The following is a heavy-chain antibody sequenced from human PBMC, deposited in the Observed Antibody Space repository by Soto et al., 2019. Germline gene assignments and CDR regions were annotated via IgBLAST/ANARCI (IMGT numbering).Heavy chain of an antibody. D-gene: IGHD6-6*01. CDR1: GDTFTSYT. CDR3: ATGLVPRFFES. V-gene: IGHV1-69*02. CDR2: IIPSLNMA. J-gene: IGHJ4*02. Sequence: QVQLVQSGAEVRKPGSSVRVSCRTSGDTFTSYTINWVRQAPGQGLEWMGRIIPSLNMANYAQKFQGSVTFTADKSTSTAYTDLSSLRSEDTAVYFCATGLVPRFFESWGQGTPVTVSS.